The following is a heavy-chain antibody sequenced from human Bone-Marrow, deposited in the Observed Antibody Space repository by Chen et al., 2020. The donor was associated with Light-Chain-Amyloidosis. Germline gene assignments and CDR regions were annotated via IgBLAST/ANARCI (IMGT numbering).Heavy chain of an antibody. Sequence: QVTVKESGPALVKPTQTLTLTCTFSGFSLSSNGMRLNWIRQPPGKALEWLARIDWDGDKYYTPSLETRLTISKDPSKNQVVLTMTNMDPVDTGTYYCARMSFFETSDALDVWGQGTMITVSS. J-gene: IGHJ3*01. V-gene: IGHV2-70*04. CDR3: ARMSFFETSDALDV. CDR2: IDWDGDK. CDR1: GFSLSSNGMR. D-gene: IGHD3-9*01.